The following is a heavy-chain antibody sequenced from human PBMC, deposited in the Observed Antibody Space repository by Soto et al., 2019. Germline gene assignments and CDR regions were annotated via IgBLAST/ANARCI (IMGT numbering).Heavy chain of an antibody. CDR2: IIGSGSYI. CDR3: ARLDTRAWYFDY. J-gene: IGHJ4*02. V-gene: IGHV3-21*02. CDR1: GFTFSSYT. Sequence: EVQLVESGGGLVQPGGSLRLCCAASGFTFSSYTMNWVRQAPGKGLEWVSSIIGSGSYIFYGDSVEGRFTTSRDNAKTSLWLQMDSLRADDTAVYYCARLDTRAWYFDYWGQGTKVTFSS. D-gene: IGHD2-2*01.